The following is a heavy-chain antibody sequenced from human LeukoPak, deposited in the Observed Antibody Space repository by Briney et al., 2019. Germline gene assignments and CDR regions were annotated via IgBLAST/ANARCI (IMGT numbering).Heavy chain of an antibody. CDR1: GFTFSSYS. CDR2: ICSSSSYI. J-gene: IGHJ4*01. D-gene: IGHD1-14*01. V-gene: IGHV3-21*01. Sequence: GGSLRLSCAASGFTFSSYSMNWVRQAPGKGLEWVSSICSSSSYIYYADSVKGRFTIYRDNAKNSLYLQMNSLRAEDTAVYYCARDNEPEGDYWGHGTLVTVSS. CDR3: ARDNEPEGDY.